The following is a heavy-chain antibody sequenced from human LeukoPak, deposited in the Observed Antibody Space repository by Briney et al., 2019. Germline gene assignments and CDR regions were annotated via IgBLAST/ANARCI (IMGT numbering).Heavy chain of an antibody. V-gene: IGHV3-11*04. CDR3: ARGTDGSGSYLNYYYYYYMDV. Sequence: PGGSLRLSCAASGFTFSDYCMSWIRQAPGKGLEWVSYISSSGSTIYYADSVKGRFTISRDNAKNSLYLQMNSLRAEDTAVYYCARGTDGSGSYLNYYYYYYMDVWGKGTTVTVSS. D-gene: IGHD3-10*01. J-gene: IGHJ6*03. CDR1: GFTFSDYC. CDR2: ISSSGSTI.